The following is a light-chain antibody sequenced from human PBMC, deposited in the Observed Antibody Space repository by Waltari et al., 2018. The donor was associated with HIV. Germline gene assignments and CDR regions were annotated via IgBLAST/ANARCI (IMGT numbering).Light chain of an antibody. CDR2: DNN. J-gene: IGLJ3*02. CDR1: SSNIGNNF. V-gene: IGLV1-51*01. Sequence: QSVLTQPPSVSAAPGQKVTISCSGSSSNIGNNFVSWYQQLPGTAPKLLIYDNNNRPSGIPDRFSGSKSGTSATLGITGLQTGDEADYYGGTWDSSLSVWVFGGGTNLTVL. CDR3: GTWDSSLSVWV.